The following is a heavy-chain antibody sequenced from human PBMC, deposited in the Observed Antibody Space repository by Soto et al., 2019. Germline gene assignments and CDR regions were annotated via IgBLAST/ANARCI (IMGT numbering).Heavy chain of an antibody. V-gene: IGHV3-23*01. Sequence: GGSLRLSCAASGFTFSCYAMSWVRQAPGKGLEWVSAISGSGGSTYYADSVKGRFTISRDNSKSTLYLQMNSLRAEDTAVYYCAKGTYYDFWSGYQGDYWGQGTLVTVSS. CDR3: AKGTYYDFWSGYQGDY. D-gene: IGHD3-3*01. CDR2: ISGSGGST. J-gene: IGHJ4*02. CDR1: GFTFSCYA.